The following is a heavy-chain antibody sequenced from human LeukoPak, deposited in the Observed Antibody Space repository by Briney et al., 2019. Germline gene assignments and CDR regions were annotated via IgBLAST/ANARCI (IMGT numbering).Heavy chain of an antibody. D-gene: IGHD2-2*01. Sequence: PSETLSLTCTVSGGSISSSSYYWGWIRQPPGKGLEWIGYIYYSGSTYYNPSLKSRVTIPVDTSKNQFSLKLSSVTAADTAVYYCARGLDIVVVPAGWDYYYGMDVWGQGTTVTVSS. CDR1: GGSISSSSYY. J-gene: IGHJ6*02. CDR2: IYYSGST. V-gene: IGHV4-30-4*08. CDR3: ARGLDIVVVPAGWDYYYGMDV.